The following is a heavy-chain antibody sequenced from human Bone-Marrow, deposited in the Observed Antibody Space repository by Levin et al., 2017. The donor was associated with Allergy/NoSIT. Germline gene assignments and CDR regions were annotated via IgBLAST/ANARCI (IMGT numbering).Heavy chain of an antibody. CDR3: ARAGDTNSDFLTDSHSRGDWFDP. Sequence: PSETLSLTCTVSNGSISTYYWSWIRQPPGKGLEFIGYIHYSGTTNYNPSLQSRVTISLDTSTSHFSLKLTSVTTADTAVYYCARAGDTNSDFLTDSHSRGDWFDPWGQGTLVTVSS. CDR1: NGSISTYY. J-gene: IGHJ5*02. V-gene: IGHV4-59*01. D-gene: IGHD3-9*01. CDR2: IHYSGTT.